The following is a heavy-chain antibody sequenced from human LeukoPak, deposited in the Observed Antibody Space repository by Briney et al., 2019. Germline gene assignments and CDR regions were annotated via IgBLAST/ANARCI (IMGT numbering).Heavy chain of an antibody. CDR2: ISYDGSNK. CDR3: AKDHPGSGSLGLDY. J-gene: IGHJ4*02. CDR1: GFTFSSYG. V-gene: IGHV3-30*18. Sequence: GRSLRLSCAASGFTFSSYGMHWVRQDPGKGLEWVAVISYDGSNKYYADSVKGRFTISRDNSKNTLYLQMNSLRAEDTAVYYCAKDHPGSGSLGLDYWGQGTLVTVSS. D-gene: IGHD3-10*01.